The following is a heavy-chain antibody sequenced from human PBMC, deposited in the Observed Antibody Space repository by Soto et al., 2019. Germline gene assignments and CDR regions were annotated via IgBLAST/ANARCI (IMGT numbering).Heavy chain of an antibody. CDR2: IYYSGST. D-gene: IGHD2-21*01. J-gene: IGHJ4*02. Sequence: SETLSLTCTVSGGSISSYYWSWIRQPPGKGLEWIGYIYYSGSTIYNPSLKSRVTISVDTSKNQFSLKLSSVTAADTSVYYCARVRSGGDRTYYFDYWGQGTLVTVSS. CDR3: ARVRSGGDRTYYFDY. V-gene: IGHV4-59*01. CDR1: GGSISSYY.